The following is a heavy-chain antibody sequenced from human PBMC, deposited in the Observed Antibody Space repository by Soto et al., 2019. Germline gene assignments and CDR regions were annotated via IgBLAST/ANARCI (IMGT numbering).Heavy chain of an antibody. V-gene: IGHV5-51*01. CDR2: IYPGDSDT. CDR1: GYSFTSYW. CDR3: ARTRPYDFWSGYYFGWFDP. D-gene: IGHD3-3*01. J-gene: IGHJ5*02. Sequence: GESLKISCKGSGYSFTSYWIGWVRQMPGKGLEWMGIIYPGDSDTRYSLSFQGQVTISADKSISTAYLQWSSLKASDTAMYYCARTRPYDFWSGYYFGWFDPWGQGTLVTVSS.